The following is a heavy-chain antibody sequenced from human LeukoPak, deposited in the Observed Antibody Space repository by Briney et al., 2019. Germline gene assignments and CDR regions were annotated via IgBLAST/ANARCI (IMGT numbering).Heavy chain of an antibody. J-gene: IGHJ6*03. CDR2: INSDGSST. D-gene: IGHD6-19*01. V-gene: IGHV3-74*01. Sequence: GGSLRLSCAASGFTFSSYWMHWVRQAPGKGLVWVSRINSDGSSTSYADSVKGRFTISRDNAKNTLYLQMNSLRAEDTAVYYCARGEGGWLKGYYYYYYMDVWGKGTTVTVS. CDR1: GFTFSSYW. CDR3: ARGEGGWLKGYYYYYYMDV.